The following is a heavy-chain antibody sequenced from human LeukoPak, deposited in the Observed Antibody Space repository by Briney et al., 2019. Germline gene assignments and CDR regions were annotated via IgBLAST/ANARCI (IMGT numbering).Heavy chain of an antibody. Sequence: GGSLRLSCAASGFTFSTYGMHSVRQAPGKGLEWVAFIRYDGSNQYYADSVKGRFTISRDNSKNTLFLQMNSLRAEDTAVYSCPRGGGYSNYVGYWGQGTLVTVSS. J-gene: IGHJ4*02. CDR3: PRGGGYSNYVGY. D-gene: IGHD4-11*01. CDR2: IRYDGSNQ. V-gene: IGHV3-30*02. CDR1: GFTFSTYG.